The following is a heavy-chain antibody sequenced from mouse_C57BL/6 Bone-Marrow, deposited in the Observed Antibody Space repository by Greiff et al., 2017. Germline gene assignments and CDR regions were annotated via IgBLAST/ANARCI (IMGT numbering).Heavy chain of an antibody. Sequence: EVQLQESGGGLVQPKGSLKLSCAASGFSFNTYAMNWVRQAPGKGLEWVARIRSKSNNYATYYADSVKDRFTISRDDSESMLYLQMNNLKTEDTAMYYCVRLLLRRGDYWGQGTSVTVSS. CDR1: GFSFNTYA. J-gene: IGHJ4*01. V-gene: IGHV10-1*01. CDR3: VRLLLRRGDY. CDR2: IRSKSNNYAT. D-gene: IGHD1-2*01.